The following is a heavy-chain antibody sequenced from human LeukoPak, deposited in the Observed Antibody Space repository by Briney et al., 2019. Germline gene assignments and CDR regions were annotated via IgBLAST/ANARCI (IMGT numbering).Heavy chain of an antibody. CDR2: INWDGGST. CDR3: AKGDVDSPMNFYH. Sequence: PGGSLRLSCAASGFIFDDFTLHWVRQAPGKGLEWVSFINWDGGSTYYADSVKARFTISRDNSKNSLYLQMDSLTTEDTAFYYCAKGDVDSPMNFYHWGQGTLVTVSS. D-gene: IGHD5-12*01. J-gene: IGHJ4*02. V-gene: IGHV3-43*01. CDR1: GFIFDDFT.